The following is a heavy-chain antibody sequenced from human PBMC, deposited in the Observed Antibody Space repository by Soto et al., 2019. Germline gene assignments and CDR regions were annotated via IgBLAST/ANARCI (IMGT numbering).Heavy chain of an antibody. Sequence: EVQLVESGGGLVQPGGSLRLSCAASGFTFSSYSMNWVRQAPGKGLEWVSYISSSSSTIYYADSVKGRFTISRDNAKNSLYLQMNSLRAEDTAVYYCASYLYCGGGSCYSYWGQGTLVTVSS. J-gene: IGHJ4*02. CDR3: ASYLYCGGGSCYSY. CDR2: ISSSSSTI. D-gene: IGHD2-15*01. CDR1: GFTFSSYS. V-gene: IGHV3-48*01.